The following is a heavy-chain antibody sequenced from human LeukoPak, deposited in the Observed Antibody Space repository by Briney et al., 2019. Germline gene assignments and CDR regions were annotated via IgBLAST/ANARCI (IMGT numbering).Heavy chain of an antibody. CDR2: IYYSGST. CDR3: ARHPVLWFGDSPDAFDI. Sequence: SETLSLTCTVSGGSISSYYWSWIRHPPGKGLEWIGHIYYSGSTNYNPSLKSRVTISVDTSKNQFSLKLSSVTAADTAVYYCARHPVLWFGDSPDAFDIWGQGTMVTVSS. V-gene: IGHV4-59*08. CDR1: GGSISSYY. D-gene: IGHD3-10*01. J-gene: IGHJ3*02.